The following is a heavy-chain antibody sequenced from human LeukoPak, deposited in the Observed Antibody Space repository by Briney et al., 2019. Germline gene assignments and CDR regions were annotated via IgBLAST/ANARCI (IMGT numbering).Heavy chain of an antibody. J-gene: IGHJ4*02. Sequence: GASVKVSCKASGYTFTSYDVNWVRQATGQGLEWMGWMNPNSGNTGLAQKFQGRVTLTRDTSLSTAYMELSSLRSEDTAVYYCAIGGDSSGYYYDIDYWGQGTLVTVSS. CDR1: GYTFTSYD. D-gene: IGHD3-22*01. CDR2: MNPNSGNT. CDR3: AIGGDSSGYYYDIDY. V-gene: IGHV1-8*01.